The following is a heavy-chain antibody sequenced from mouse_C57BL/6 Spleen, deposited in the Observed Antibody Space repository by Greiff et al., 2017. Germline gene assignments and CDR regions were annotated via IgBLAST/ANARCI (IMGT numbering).Heavy chain of an antibody. V-gene: IGHV5-9*01. Sequence: EVKLVESGGGLAKPGGSLKLSCAASGFTFSSYTMSWVRQTPEKRLEWVATISGGGGNTYYPDSVKGRFTISRDNAKNTLYLQMSSLRSEDTALYYCARLYYGNSPMDYWGQGTSVTVSS. CDR3: ARLYYGNSPMDY. CDR2: ISGGGGNT. J-gene: IGHJ4*01. CDR1: GFTFSSYT. D-gene: IGHD2-1*01.